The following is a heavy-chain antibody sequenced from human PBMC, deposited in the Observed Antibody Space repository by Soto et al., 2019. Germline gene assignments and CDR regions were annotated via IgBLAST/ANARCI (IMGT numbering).Heavy chain of an antibody. CDR2: ITAIGGST. CDR1: DFTFSNFV. V-gene: IGHV3-23*01. Sequence: EVQLLESGGGLMRPGESLRLSCTGSDFTFSNFVMSWVRQVPGKGLEWLSCITAIGGSTYYADSVKGSFSFTRDNSKKTLYLQRKTLEAEETAVYHCAVHLGQNYYTLDVWGRGTTVHVSS. CDR3: AVHLGQNYYTLDV. J-gene: IGHJ6*02.